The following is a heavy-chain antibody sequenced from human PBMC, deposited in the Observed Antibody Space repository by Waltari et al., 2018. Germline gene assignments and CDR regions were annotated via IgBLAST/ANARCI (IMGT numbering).Heavy chain of an antibody. CDR2: INPHSGAT. CDR3: ARGGADYYDSNGPFDF. CDR1: GYPFSDYY. D-gene: IGHD3-22*01. V-gene: IGHV1-2*06. J-gene: IGHJ4*02. Sequence: QVQLVQSGAEVKKPGASIKGSCKASGYPFSDYYIHWVRQAPGHGLEWMGRINPHSGATNSLGKFQVRVTMTRDTSISTAFMELTSLTSDDTAIYYCARGGADYYDSNGPFDFWGQGTLVSVS.